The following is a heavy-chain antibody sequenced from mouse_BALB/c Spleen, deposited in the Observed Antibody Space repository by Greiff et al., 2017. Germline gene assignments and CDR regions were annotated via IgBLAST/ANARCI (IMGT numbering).Heavy chain of an antibody. Sequence: QVQLQQSGAELVKPGASVKLSCKASGYTFTSYYMYWVKQRPGQGLEWIGEINPSNGGTNFNEKFKSKATLTVDKSSSTAYMQLSSLTSEDSAVYYCTRSYRYAFDYWGQGTTLTVSS. J-gene: IGHJ2*01. D-gene: IGHD2-14*01. CDR2: INPSNGGT. CDR1: GYTFTSYY. CDR3: TRSYRYAFDY. V-gene: IGHV1S81*02.